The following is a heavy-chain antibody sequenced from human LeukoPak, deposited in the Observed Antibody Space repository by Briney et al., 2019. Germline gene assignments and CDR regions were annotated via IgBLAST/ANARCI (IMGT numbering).Heavy chain of an antibody. Sequence: GASVKVSCKASGYTFTSYDINWVRQATGQGLEWMGWMNPISGNTGYAQKFQGRVTMTRNTSISTAYMELSSLRSEDTAVYYCARVDIVVVTATETDYYYYGMDVWGQGTTVTVSS. D-gene: IGHD2-21*02. CDR1: GYTFTSYD. CDR2: MNPISGNT. V-gene: IGHV1-8*01. CDR3: ARVDIVVVTATETDYYYYGMDV. J-gene: IGHJ6*02.